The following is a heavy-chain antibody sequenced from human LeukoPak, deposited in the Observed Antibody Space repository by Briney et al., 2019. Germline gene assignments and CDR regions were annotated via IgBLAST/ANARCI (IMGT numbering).Heavy chain of an antibody. D-gene: IGHD2-15*01. V-gene: IGHV4-34*01. Sequence: PGGSLRLSCAASGFTVSSNYMSWVRQAPGKGLEWIGEINHSGSTNYNPSLKSRVTISVDTSKNQFSLKLSSVTAADTAVYYCARGIVAGVLGYWGQGTLVTVSS. CDR2: INHSGST. J-gene: IGHJ4*02. CDR1: GFTVSSNY. CDR3: ARGIVAGVLGY.